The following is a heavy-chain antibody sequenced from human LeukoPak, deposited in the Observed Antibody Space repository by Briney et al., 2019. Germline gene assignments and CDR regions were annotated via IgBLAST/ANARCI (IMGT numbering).Heavy chain of an antibody. J-gene: IGHJ4*02. V-gene: IGHV1-2*04. D-gene: IGHD5-18*01. CDR3: ARADGIQLWETYFDY. CDR1: GYTFTGYY. Sequence: GASVKVSCTASGYTFTGYYMHWVRQAPGQGLEWMGWINPNSGGTNYAQKFQGWVTMTRDTSISTAYMELSRLRSDDTAVYYCARADGIQLWETYFDYWGQGTLVTVSS. CDR2: INPNSGGT.